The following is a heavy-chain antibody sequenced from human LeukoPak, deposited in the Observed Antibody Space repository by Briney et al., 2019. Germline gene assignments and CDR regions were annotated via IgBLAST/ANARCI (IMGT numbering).Heavy chain of an antibody. V-gene: IGHV3-21*01. CDR3: ARASGSSGSPRAYYYMDV. J-gene: IGHJ6*03. CDR2: ISSSSSYI. CDR1: GFTLSSHS. D-gene: IGHD6-19*01. Sequence: PGGSLRLSCAASGFTLSSHSMNWVRQAPGKGLEWVSSISSSSSYIYYADSVKGQFPITRDNAKTSLYLQMNSLRAEDTAVYYCARASGSSGSPRAYYYMDVWGKGTTVTVSS.